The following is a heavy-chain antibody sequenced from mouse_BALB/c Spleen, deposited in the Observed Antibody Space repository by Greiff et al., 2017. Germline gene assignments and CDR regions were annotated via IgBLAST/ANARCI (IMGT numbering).Heavy chain of an antibody. J-gene: IGHJ2*01. D-gene: IGHD4-1*01. CDR1: GYTFTDYA. CDR3: ARARSYWDYFDY. V-gene: IGHV1S137*01. Sequence: VKLMESGAELVRPGVSVKISCKGSGYTFTDYAMHWVKQSHAQGLEWIGVISTYYGDASYNQKFKGKATMTVDKSSSTAYMELARLTSEDSAIYYCARARSYWDYFDYWGQGTTLTVSS. CDR2: ISTYYGDA.